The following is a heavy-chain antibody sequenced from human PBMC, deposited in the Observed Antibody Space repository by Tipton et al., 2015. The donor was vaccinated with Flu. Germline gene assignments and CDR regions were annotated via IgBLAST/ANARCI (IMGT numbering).Heavy chain of an antibody. V-gene: IGHV4-38-2*01. CDR3: ARHTGDSVRGIIDY. CDR2: IQHSGST. Sequence: TLSLTCVVSGYSISSGYYWGWVRQPPGKGLEWIGTIQHSGSTYYNPSLKSRVTISVDTSKNQFSLKLSSVTAADPAVYYCARHTGDSVRGIIDYWGQGTLVTVSS. J-gene: IGHJ4*02. D-gene: IGHD3-10*02. CDR1: GYSISSGYY.